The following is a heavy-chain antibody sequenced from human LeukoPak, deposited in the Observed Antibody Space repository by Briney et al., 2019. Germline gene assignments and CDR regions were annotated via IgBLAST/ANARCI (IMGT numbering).Heavy chain of an antibody. CDR2: IRYDGSNK. D-gene: IGHD3-3*01. V-gene: IGHV3-30*02. CDR3: AKASKAEHRGLTIFGVVPDPPDY. CDR1: GFTFSSYG. J-gene: IGHJ4*02. Sequence: GGSLRLSCAASGFTFSSYGMHWVRQAPGKGLEWVAFIRYDGSNKYYADSVKGRFTISRDNSKNTLYLQMNSLRAEDTAVYYCAKASKAEHRGLTIFGVVPDPPDYWGQGTLVTVSS.